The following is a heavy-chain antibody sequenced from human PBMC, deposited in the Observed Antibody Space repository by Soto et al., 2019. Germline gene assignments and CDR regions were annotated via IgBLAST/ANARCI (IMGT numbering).Heavy chain of an antibody. CDR2: INHSGST. CDR3: ARTTVRGFACDY. V-gene: IGHV4-34*01. J-gene: IGHJ4*02. D-gene: IGHD4-17*01. CDR1: GGSFSGYY. Sequence: QVQLQQWGAGLLKPSETLSLTSAVYGGSFSGYYWSWIRQPPGKGLEWIGEINHSGSTTYNPSLKSRVTISVDTSKNQFSLKLSSVTAADTAVYYCARTTVRGFACDYWGQGTLVTVSS.